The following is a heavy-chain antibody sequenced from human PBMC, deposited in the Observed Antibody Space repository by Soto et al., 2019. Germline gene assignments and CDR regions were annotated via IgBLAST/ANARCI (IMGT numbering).Heavy chain of an antibody. CDR3: AREVGYCNGGPCYRGAFDF. D-gene: IGHD2-15*01. CDR2: IGNSNNPT. CDR1: GLTFSDYS. Sequence: EVQLVESGGGLVKPGGSPRLSCAASGLTFSDYSMLWVRQAPGKGLEWLAFIGNSNNPTFYADSVRGRFTISRDNPKNSVYLQMNSLREEDTAVYFCAREVGYCNGGPCYRGAFDFWGQGTIVTVSS. V-gene: IGHV3-21*02. J-gene: IGHJ3*01.